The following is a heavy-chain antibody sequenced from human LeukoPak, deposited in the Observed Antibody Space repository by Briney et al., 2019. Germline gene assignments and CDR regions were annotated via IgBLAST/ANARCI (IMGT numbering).Heavy chain of an antibody. D-gene: IGHD5-18*01. CDR1: GFTFSDYW. J-gene: IGHJ6*03. CDR3: ARERGYSRPQGDYYYYMDV. CDR2: INTDGSST. V-gene: IGHV3-74*01. Sequence: GGSLRLSCAASGFTFSDYWMHWVRQAPGKGLVWVSRINTDGSSTSYADSVKGRFTISRDNAKNTLYLQMNSLRAEDTAVYYCARERGYSRPQGDYYYYMDVWGKGTTVTVSS.